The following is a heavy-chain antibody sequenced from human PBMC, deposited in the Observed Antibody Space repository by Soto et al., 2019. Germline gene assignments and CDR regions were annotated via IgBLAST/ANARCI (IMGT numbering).Heavy chain of an antibody. CDR3: ASPIAARPGYYYGMDV. Sequence: QVQLVQSGAEVKKPGSSVKVSCKASGGTFSSYAISWVRQAPGQGLEWMGGIIPIFGTANYAQKFQGRVTITADESTSTAYMEPSSLRSEDTAVYYCASPIAARPGYYYGMDVWGQGTTVTVSS. J-gene: IGHJ6*02. CDR2: IIPIFGTA. D-gene: IGHD6-6*01. V-gene: IGHV1-69*01. CDR1: GGTFSSYA.